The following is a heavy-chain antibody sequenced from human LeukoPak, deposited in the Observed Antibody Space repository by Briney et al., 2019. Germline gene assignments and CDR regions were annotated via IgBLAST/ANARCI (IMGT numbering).Heavy chain of an antibody. CDR2: ISYDGSNK. Sequence: PGGSLRLSCAASGFTFSSYAMSWVRQAPGKGLEWVAVISYDGSNKYYADSVKGRFTISRDNSKNTLYLQMNSLRAEDTAVYYCAREGYYDSSGYYGFDYWGQGTLVTVSS. J-gene: IGHJ4*02. D-gene: IGHD3-22*01. CDR1: GFTFSSYA. V-gene: IGHV3-30-3*01. CDR3: AREGYYDSSGYYGFDY.